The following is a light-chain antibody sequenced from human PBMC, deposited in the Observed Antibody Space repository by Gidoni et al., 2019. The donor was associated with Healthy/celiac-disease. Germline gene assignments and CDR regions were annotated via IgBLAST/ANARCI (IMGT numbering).Light chain of an antibody. J-gene: IGKJ1*01. V-gene: IGKV3-11*01. CDR3: QQRSNWPPWT. CDR1: QSVSSY. CDR2: DAS. Sequence: ESVLTQSPATLSLSPGERATLSCRASQSVSSYLAWYQQKPGQAPRLLIYDASSRATGIPARFSGSGSGTDFTLTISSLEPEDFAVYYCQQRSNWPPWTFGQGTKVEIK.